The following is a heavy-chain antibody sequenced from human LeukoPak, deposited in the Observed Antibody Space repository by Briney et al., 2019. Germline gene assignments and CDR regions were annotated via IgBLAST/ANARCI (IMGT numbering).Heavy chain of an antibody. D-gene: IGHD3-22*01. CDR3: ARSSITMTVVVMDPSELGYFDY. CDR1: GGSISSSSYY. CDR2: IYYSGST. V-gene: IGHV4-39*01. Sequence: SETLSLTCTVSGGSISSSSYYWGWIRQPPGKGLEWIGSIYYSGSTYYNPSLKSRVTISVDTSKNQFSLKLSSVTAADTAVYYCARSSITMTVVVMDPSELGYFDYWGQGTLVTVSS. J-gene: IGHJ4*02.